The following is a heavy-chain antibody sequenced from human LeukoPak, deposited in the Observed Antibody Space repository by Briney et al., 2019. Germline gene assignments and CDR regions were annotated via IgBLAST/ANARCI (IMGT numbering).Heavy chain of an antibody. V-gene: IGHV4-4*07. CDR3: ARGRDDEQQLVRDGPVLNY. Sequence: PSETLSLTCTVSGGSISSYYWSWIRQPAGKGLEWIGRIYTSGSTNYNPSLKSRVTMSVDTSKNQFSLKLSSVTAADTAVYYCARGRDDEQQLVRDGPVLNYWGQGTLVTVSS. D-gene: IGHD6-13*01. CDR1: GGSISSYY. J-gene: IGHJ4*02. CDR2: IYTSGST.